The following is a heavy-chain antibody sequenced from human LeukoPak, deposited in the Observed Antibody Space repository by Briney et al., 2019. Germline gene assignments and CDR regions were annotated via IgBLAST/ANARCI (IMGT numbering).Heavy chain of an antibody. V-gene: IGHV3-30*03. Sequence: GGSLRLSCAASGFTFSSYGMHWVRQAPGKGLEWAAVISYDGSNKYYRDSVKGRFTISRDNSKNTVFLQMNSLRAEDTAVYYCARSSGWYHRGPDYYYYYMDVWGKGTTVTVSS. CDR2: ISYDGSNK. CDR3: ARSSGWYHRGPDYYYYYMDV. CDR1: GFTFSSYG. D-gene: IGHD6-19*01. J-gene: IGHJ6*03.